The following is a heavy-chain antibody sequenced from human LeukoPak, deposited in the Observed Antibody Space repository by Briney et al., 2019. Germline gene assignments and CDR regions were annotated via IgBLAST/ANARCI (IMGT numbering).Heavy chain of an antibody. CDR1: GYTYTGYY. D-gene: IGHD3-10*01. CDR3: ARAPRITMVRGVIYWFDP. Sequence: GASVKVSCKASGYTYTGYYMHWVRQAPGQALEWMGRINPNSGGTNYAQKFQGRVTMTRDTSISTAYMELSRLRSDDTAVYYCARAPRITMVRGVIYWFDPWGQGTLVTVSS. J-gene: IGHJ5*02. V-gene: IGHV1-2*06. CDR2: INPNSGGT.